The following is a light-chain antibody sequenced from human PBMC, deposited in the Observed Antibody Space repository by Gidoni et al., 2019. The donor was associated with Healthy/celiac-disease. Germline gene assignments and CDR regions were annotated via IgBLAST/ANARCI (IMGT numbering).Light chain of an antibody. Sequence: DIVMTQSPDSLAVSLGERATINCKSSQSVLYSSNNKNYLAWYQQKPGQPRKLLIYWASTRESGVPDRFSGSGSGTDFTLTISSLQAEDVAVYYCQQYYSTPLTFGQXTKLEIK. CDR2: WAS. V-gene: IGKV4-1*01. CDR3: QQYYSTPLT. CDR1: QSVLYSSNNKNY. J-gene: IGKJ2*01.